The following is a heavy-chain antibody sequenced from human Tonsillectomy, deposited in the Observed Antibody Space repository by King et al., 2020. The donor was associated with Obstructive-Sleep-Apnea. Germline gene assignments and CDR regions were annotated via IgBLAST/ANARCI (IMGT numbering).Heavy chain of an antibody. CDR3: ASLGSSSWYDAFDI. CDR1: GFTFSSYW. Sequence: QLVQSGGGLVQPGGSLRLSCAASGFTFSSYWMSWVRQAPGKGLEWVANIKQDGSEKYYVDSVKGRFTISRDNAKNSLYLQMNSLRAEDTAVYYCASLGSSSWYDAFDIWGQGTMVTVS. CDR2: IKQDGSEK. V-gene: IGHV3-7*01. J-gene: IGHJ3*02. D-gene: IGHD6-13*01.